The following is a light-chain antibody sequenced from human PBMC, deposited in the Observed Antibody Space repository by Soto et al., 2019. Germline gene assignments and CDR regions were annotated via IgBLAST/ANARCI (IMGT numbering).Light chain of an antibody. CDR2: GTS. Sequence: EIVLTQSPGTLSVSPGERATLSCRASQSVSSTNLAWYQQKPGQAPRLLIYGTSTRDGGIPARFRGSGSGTDFTLTINRLEPEDFAVYYCQQDDSSGWTFGQGTKVEIK. J-gene: IGKJ1*01. V-gene: IGKV3-20*01. CDR3: QQDDSSGWT. CDR1: QSVSSTN.